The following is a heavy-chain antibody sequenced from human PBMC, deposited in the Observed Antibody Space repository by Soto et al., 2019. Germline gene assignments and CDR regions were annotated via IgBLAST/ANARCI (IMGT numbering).Heavy chain of an antibody. Sequence: GGSLRLSGAASGFTVSSNYLSWVRQAPGKGLEGVSVIFSADNTHDADSVKGRFTISRDNSKNTLYLQMNSLRAEDTAVYYRARESGNPRLHYWPQGTMLTVSS. CDR2: IFSADNT. V-gene: IGHV3-53*01. J-gene: IGHJ4*02. D-gene: IGHD6-13*01. CDR3: ARESGNPRLHY. CDR1: GFTVSSNY.